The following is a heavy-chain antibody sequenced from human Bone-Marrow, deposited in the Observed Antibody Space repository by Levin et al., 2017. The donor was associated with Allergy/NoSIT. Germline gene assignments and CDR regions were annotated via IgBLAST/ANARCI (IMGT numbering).Heavy chain of an antibody. D-gene: IGHD2-2*01. J-gene: IGHJ4*02. CDR1: GFTFSSYW. V-gene: IGHV3-7*03. CDR3: ARVVVVVPAATREYYFDY. Sequence: GGSLRLSCAASGFTFSSYWMSWVRQAPGKGLEWVANIKQDGSEKYYVDSVKGRFTISRDNAKNSLHLQMNSLRAEDTAVYYCARVVVVVPAATREYYFDYWGQGTLVTVSS. CDR2: IKQDGSEK.